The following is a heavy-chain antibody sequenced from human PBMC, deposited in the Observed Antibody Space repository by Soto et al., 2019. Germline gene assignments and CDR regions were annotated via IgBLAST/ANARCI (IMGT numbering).Heavy chain of an antibody. D-gene: IGHD2-21*02. Sequence: ASVKVSCKLSGYSLTELSVLWVRQSPGKGLEWMGGFDPEAGKTIYAQKFQGRVIMTEDKSTDTSYLELSSLTSEDTAVYYCASPYVTADDVSVTDHWGQGTLVTVSS. CDR1: GYSLTELS. CDR3: ASPYVTADDVSVTDH. V-gene: IGHV1-24*01. J-gene: IGHJ4*02. CDR2: FDPEAGKT.